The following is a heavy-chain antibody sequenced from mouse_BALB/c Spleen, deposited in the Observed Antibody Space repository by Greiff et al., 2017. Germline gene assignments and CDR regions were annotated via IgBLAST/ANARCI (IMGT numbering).Heavy chain of an antibody. D-gene: IGHD2-3*01. Sequence: QVQLKESGPGLVAPSQSLSITCTVSGFSLTNSGVHWVRQSPGKGLEWLGVIWGDGSTNYNSALMSRLSISKDNSKSQVFLKMNSLQTDDTAMYYCARDQGYDAPFAYWGQGTLVTVSA. CDR2: IWGDGST. CDR1: GFSLTNSG. CDR3: ARDQGYDAPFAY. V-gene: IGHV2-9*02. J-gene: IGHJ3*01.